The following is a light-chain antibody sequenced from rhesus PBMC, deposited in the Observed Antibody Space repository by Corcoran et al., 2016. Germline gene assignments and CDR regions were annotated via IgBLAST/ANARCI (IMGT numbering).Light chain of an antibody. CDR2: KAS. CDR1: ENVNNY. V-gene: IGKV1-74*01. Sequence: DIQMTQSPSSLSASVGDRVTITCRASENVNNYLNWYQQKPGKAPKLLIYKASTFQSGVQSRFSGSGSWTDYTFSISSLQPEDVATYYCQHGYGTPFTFGPGTKLDIK. CDR3: QHGYGTPFT. J-gene: IGKJ3*01.